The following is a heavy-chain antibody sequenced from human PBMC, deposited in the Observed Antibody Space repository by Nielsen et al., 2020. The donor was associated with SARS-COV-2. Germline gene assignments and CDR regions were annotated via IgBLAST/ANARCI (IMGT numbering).Heavy chain of an antibody. D-gene: IGHD3-16*01. J-gene: IGHJ6*02. Sequence: SETLSLTCTVSGVSSSYYWGWIRQPPGKGLEWIGTSYHSGSTYYSPSLESRVTMSVDTSKNQFSLRLSSVIAADTAVYYCARGVSRDGMDVWGQGTTVTVSS. CDR2: SYHSGST. V-gene: IGHV4-39*01. CDR3: ARGVSRDGMDV. CDR1: GVSSSYY.